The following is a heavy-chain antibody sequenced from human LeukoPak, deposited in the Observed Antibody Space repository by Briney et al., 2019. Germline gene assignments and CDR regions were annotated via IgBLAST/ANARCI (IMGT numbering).Heavy chain of an antibody. J-gene: IGHJ6*02. CDR3: AIPISQNSYYYYGMDV. V-gene: IGHV1-18*01. Sequence: ASVKVSCKASGYTFTSYGISWVRQAPGQGLEWMGWISAYNGNTNYAQKLQGRVTMTTDTSTSTAYMELRSLRSDGTAVYYCAIPISQNSYYYYGMDVWGQGTTVTVSS. CDR2: ISAYNGNT. CDR1: GYTFTSYG. D-gene: IGHD1-7*01.